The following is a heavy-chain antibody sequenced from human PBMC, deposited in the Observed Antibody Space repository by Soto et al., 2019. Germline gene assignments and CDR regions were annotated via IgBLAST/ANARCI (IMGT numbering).Heavy chain of an antibody. J-gene: IGHJ4*02. CDR1: GGPIANNNYF. CDR3: AKVVVGATSHSDFDS. D-gene: IGHD2-15*01. V-gene: IGHV4-39*01. Sequence: SETLSLTCTVSGGPIANNNYFWGWVRQPPGKGLEWIGSAAYSGGTYKNPSLKSRVTVSVDTSKNQFSLKLTSVTAADTAVYYCAKVVVGATSHSDFDSWGQGTLVTVSS. CDR2: AAYSGGT.